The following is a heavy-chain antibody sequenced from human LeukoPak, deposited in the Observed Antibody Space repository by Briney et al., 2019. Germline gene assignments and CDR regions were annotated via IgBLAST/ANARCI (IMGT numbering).Heavy chain of an antibody. CDR2: IYYSGNT. D-gene: IGHD5-18*01. CDR3: ARAGYNYGFFNLDY. V-gene: IGHV4-59*08. CDR1: GGXFSGYY. J-gene: IGHJ4*02. Sequence: SETLSLTCAVYGGXFSGYYWSWIRQPPGKGLEWIGYIYYSGNTNYNPSLKSRVTISVDTSKNQFSLKLSSVTAADTALYYCARAGYNYGFFNLDYWGQGILVTVSS.